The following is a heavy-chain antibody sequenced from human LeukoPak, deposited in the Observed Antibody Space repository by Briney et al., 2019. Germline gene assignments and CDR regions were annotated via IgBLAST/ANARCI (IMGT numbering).Heavy chain of an antibody. CDR1: RGTFSSYV. CDR2: IIPIFGTA. D-gene: IGHD3-10*01. Sequence: SVKVSCKGSRGTFSSYVISWVRQAPGQGLEWMGGIIPIFGTANYAQKVQGRVTITTDESTSTAYMELSSLRSEDTAVYYCARVISGPGHYYFDYWGQGTLVTVSS. J-gene: IGHJ4*02. V-gene: IGHV1-69*05. CDR3: ARVISGPGHYYFDY.